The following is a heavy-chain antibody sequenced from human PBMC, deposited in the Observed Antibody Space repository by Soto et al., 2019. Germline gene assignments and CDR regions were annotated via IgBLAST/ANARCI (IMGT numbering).Heavy chain of an antibody. CDR3: ARIGDSHYVMDV. Sequence: GESLKLSCTGSGYSFTPYWIGWVRHMPGKGLEWMGIIYPGDSDTTYSPSFQGQVTISADKSISTAYLQWSSLKASDTAMYYCARIGDSHYVMDVWGQGTTVTVSS. J-gene: IGHJ6*02. V-gene: IGHV5-51*01. D-gene: IGHD3-16*01. CDR1: GYSFTPYW. CDR2: IYPGDSDT.